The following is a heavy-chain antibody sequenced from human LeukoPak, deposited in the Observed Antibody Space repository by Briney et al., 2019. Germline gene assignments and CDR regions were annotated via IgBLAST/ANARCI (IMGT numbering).Heavy chain of an antibody. J-gene: IGHJ5*02. CDR1: GYTFTSYC. CDR2: VCPSDGST. V-gene: IGHV1/OR15-9*01. Sequence: ASVKVSCKASGYTFTSYCMHWVCQAHAQGLAWMGLVCPSDGSTSYAQKFQGRVTITRDTSMGTAYMELSSLRSEDTAMYYCAIVLAVGVVDWFDPWGQGTLVTVSS. D-gene: IGHD6-19*01. CDR3: AIVLAVGVVDWFDP.